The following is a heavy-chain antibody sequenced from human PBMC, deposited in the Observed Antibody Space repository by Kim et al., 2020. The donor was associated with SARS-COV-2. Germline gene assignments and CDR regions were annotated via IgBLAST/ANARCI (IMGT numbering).Heavy chain of an antibody. V-gene: IGHV4-34*01. CDR2: INHSGST. J-gene: IGHJ4*02. CDR3: NFWSGYYTDY. CDR1: GGSFSGYY. D-gene: IGHD3-3*01. Sequence: SETLSLTCAVYGGSFSGYYWSWIRQPPGKGLEWIGEINHSGSTNYNPSLKSRVTISVDTSKNQFSLKLSSVTAADTAVYYCNFWSGYYTDYWGQGTLVTVSS.